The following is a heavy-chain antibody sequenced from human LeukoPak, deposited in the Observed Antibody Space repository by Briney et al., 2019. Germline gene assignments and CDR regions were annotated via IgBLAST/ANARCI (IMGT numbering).Heavy chain of an antibody. D-gene: IGHD4-17*01. Sequence: GGSLRLSCTASGFTFSAYAMMWVRQAPGKGPEWVSAIRGGGGSAFYADSVKGRFTISRDTSKYTLFLQMNSLRAEATAVYYCARDPNGDYIGAFDMWGPGTMVTVSS. J-gene: IGHJ3*02. V-gene: IGHV3-23*01. CDR2: IRGGGGSA. CDR3: ARDPNGDYIGAFDM. CDR1: GFTFSAYA.